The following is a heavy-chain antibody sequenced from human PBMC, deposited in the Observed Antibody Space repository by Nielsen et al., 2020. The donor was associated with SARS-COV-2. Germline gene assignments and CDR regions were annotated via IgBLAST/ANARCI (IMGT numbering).Heavy chain of an antibody. Sequence: GESLKISCEASGLMFDDYGMSWVRQAPGKGLEWVASTSWNGDTTDYVDSVKGRFTISRDNAKNSLYLQMNSLRAEDMAVYYCARVAYSSVDYWGQGTLVTVSS. V-gene: IGHV3-20*04. CDR2: TSWNGDTT. J-gene: IGHJ4*02. CDR1: GLMFDDYG. D-gene: IGHD6-19*01. CDR3: ARVAYSSVDY.